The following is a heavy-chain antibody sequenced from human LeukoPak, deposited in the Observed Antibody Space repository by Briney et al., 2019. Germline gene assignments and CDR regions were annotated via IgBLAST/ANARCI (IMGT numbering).Heavy chain of an antibody. CDR1: GYTFTGYY. CDR3: ARGDVVDFWSGYTIRGYYYYVDV. Sequence: GASVKVSCKASGYTFTGYYMHWVRQAPGQGLEWMGWINPNSGGTNYAQKFQGRVTMTRDTSISTAYMELSRLRSDDTAVYYCARGDVVDFWSGYTIRGYYYYVDVWGKGTTVTVSS. V-gene: IGHV1-2*02. CDR2: INPNSGGT. J-gene: IGHJ6*03. D-gene: IGHD3-3*01.